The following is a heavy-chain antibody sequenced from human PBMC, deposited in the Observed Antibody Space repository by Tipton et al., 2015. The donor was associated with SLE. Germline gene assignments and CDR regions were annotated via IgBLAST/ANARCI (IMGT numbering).Heavy chain of an antibody. V-gene: IGHV4-4*02. Sequence: TLSLTCAVSGGSISSSNWWSWVRQPPGKGLEWIGYIYYSGSTNYNPSLKSRVTISVDTSKKQFSLKLSSVTAAGTAVYYCARVVKGSSWYWFDPWGQGTLVTVSS. J-gene: IGHJ5*02. D-gene: IGHD6-13*01. CDR2: IYYSGST. CDR1: GGSISSSNW. CDR3: ARVVKGSSWYWFDP.